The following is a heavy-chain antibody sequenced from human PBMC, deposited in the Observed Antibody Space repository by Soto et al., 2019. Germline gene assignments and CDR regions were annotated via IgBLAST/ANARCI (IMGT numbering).Heavy chain of an antibody. CDR3: AKDFESTL. CDR2: ISGSGDST. D-gene: IGHD3-16*01. J-gene: IGHJ4*02. V-gene: IGHV3-23*01. CDR1: GFTFNVHA. Sequence: VRLLESGGGLVQPGGSLRLSCAASGFTFNVHAITWVRQGPGKGLEWVSSISGSGDSTYYADSVKGRFAISRDNSKNTAYLQMNSLRGEDTAVYFCAKDFESTLWGQGTLVTVSS.